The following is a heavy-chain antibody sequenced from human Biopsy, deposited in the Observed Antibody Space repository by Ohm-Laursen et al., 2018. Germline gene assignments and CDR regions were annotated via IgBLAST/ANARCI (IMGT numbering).Heavy chain of an antibody. D-gene: IGHD5-24*01. J-gene: IGHJ5*02. CDR3: ARGGFGLDGYNSP. CDR2: IYYSGIA. V-gene: IGHV4-59*07. CDR1: GGPLNSYY. Sequence: SDTLSLTCIVSGGPLNSYYWSWIRQPPGKGLEWIGYIYYSGIAANYNPSPKGRVTISVDTSKHQFSLRLTSATAADTAVYYCARGGFGLDGYNSPWGRGALVIVSS.